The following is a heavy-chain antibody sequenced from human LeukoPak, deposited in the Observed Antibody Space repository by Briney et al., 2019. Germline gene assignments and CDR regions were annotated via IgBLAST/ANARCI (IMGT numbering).Heavy chain of an antibody. J-gene: IGHJ3*02. D-gene: IGHD2-21*02. CDR3: VGGGGLPNCGGYCPPDT. V-gene: IGHV4-30-2*01. CDR1: GGSISHVAYS. CDR2: FHHTVGI. Sequence: RPSETLSLTCTVSGGSISHVAYSWSWIRQPPGEGLEWIGLFHHTVGIDYKPSLKSRVTISGDRTKNQLSLTLTSVTAADTAVYYCVGGGGLPNCGGYCPPDTWGQGKMVIVSS.